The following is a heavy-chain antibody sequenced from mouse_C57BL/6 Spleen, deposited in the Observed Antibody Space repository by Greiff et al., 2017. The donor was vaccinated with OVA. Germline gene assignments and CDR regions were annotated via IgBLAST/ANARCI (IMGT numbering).Heavy chain of an antibody. CDR2: IHPNSGST. D-gene: IGHD3-2*02. CDR1: GYTFTSYW. V-gene: IGHV1-64*01. J-gene: IGHJ1*03. CDR3: ARRGLLSRYFDV. Sequence: VQLQQPGAELVKPGASVKLSCKASGYTFTSYWMHWVKQRPGQGLEWIGMIHPNSGSTNYNEKFKSKATLTVDKSSSTAYMQLSSLTSEDSAVYYCARRGLLSRYFDVWGTGTTVTVSS.